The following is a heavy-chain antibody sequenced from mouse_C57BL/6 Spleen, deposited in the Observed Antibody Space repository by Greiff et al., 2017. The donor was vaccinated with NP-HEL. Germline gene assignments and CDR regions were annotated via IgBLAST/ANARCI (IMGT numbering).Heavy chain of an antibody. V-gene: IGHV5-4*01. Sequence: EVQGVESGGGLVKPGGSLKLSCAASGFTFSSYAMSWVRQTPEKRLEWVATISDGGSYTYYPDNVKGRFTISRDNAKNNLYLQMSHLKSEDTAMYYCARGSNYDAYWGQGTLVTVSA. CDR3: ARGSNYDAY. CDR2: ISDGGSYT. CDR1: GFTFSSYA. D-gene: IGHD2-1*01. J-gene: IGHJ3*01.